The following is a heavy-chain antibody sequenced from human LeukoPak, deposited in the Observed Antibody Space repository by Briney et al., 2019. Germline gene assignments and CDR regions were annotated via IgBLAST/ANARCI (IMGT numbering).Heavy chain of an antibody. V-gene: IGHV3-74*01. Sequence: GGSLRLSCEASGFTFRSYWMHWVRQAPGKGLVWVSRINSDGSATSYADSVKGRFTISRDNAKATLYLQMNSLRAEDTAVYYCARGHASSWSNWYFDLWGRGTLGTVPS. CDR1: GFTFRSYW. D-gene: IGHD6-13*01. J-gene: IGHJ2*01. CDR2: INSDGSAT. CDR3: ARGHASSWSNWYFDL.